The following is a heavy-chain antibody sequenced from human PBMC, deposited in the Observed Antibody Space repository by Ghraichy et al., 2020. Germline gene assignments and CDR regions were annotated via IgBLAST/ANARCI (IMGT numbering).Heavy chain of an antibody. D-gene: IGHD3-10*01. V-gene: IGHV3-23*01. CDR3: AKQTMVRGSNY. CDR1: GFTFSSYA. CDR2: ISGSGGST. J-gene: IGHJ4*02. Sequence: GGALRLSCAASGFTFSSYAMSWVRQAPGKGLEWVSAISGSGGSTYYADSVKGRFTISRDNSKNTLYLQMNSLRAEDTAVYYCAKQTMVRGSNYWGQGTLVTVSS.